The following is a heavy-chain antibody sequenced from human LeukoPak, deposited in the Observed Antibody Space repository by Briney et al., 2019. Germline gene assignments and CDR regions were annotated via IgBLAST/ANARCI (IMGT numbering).Heavy chain of an antibody. V-gene: IGHV4-61*02. CDR3: ARVYYYGSGSSRWFDP. Sequence: SETLSLTCTVSGGSISSGSYYWSWFRQPAEKGLEWIGRIYTSGSTNYNPSLKSRVTMSVDTSKNQFSLKLSSVTAADTAVYYCARVYYYGSGSSRWFDPWGQGTLVTVSS. CDR2: IYTSGST. CDR1: GGSISSGSYY. J-gene: IGHJ5*02. D-gene: IGHD3-10*01.